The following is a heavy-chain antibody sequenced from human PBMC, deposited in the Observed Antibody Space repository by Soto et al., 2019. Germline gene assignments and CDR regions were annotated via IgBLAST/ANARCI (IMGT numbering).Heavy chain of an antibody. J-gene: IGHJ4*02. CDR3: ARGAWSGITGTTFDY. V-gene: IGHV4-59*01. CDR1: GGSISSYY. CDR2: IYYSGST. D-gene: IGHD1-7*01. Sequence: SQTLSLTCTVSGGSISSYYWSWIRQPPGKGMEWIGYIYYSGSTNYNPSLKSRVTISVDTSKNQFSLKLSSVTAADTAVYFCARGAWSGITGTTFDYWGQGTLVTVSS.